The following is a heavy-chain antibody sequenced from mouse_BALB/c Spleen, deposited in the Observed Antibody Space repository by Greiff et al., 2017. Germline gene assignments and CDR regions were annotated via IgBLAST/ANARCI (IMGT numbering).Heavy chain of an antibody. CDR2: ISTYSGNT. V-gene: IGHV1-67*01. J-gene: IGHJ4*01. CDR1: GYTFTDYA. D-gene: IGHD2-1*01. CDR3: ARGDGKDYAMDY. Sequence: VKLQESGPELVRPGVSVKISCKGSGYTFTDYAMHWVKQSHAKSLEWIGVISTYSGNTNYNQKFKGKATMTVDKSSSTAYMELARLTSEDSAIYYCARGDGKDYAMDYWGQGTSVTVAS.